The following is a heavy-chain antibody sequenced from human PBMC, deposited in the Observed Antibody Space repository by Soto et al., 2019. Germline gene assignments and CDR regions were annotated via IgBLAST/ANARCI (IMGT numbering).Heavy chain of an antibody. V-gene: IGHV3-7*01. D-gene: IGHD6-19*01. CDR1: GFTFSSYW. J-gene: IGHJ4*02. CDR2: IKQDGSDK. CDR3: ARVIRISSGWYYFDY. Sequence: GGSLRLSCAASGFTFSSYWMSWVRQAPGKGLEWVANIKQDGSDKYYVDSVKGRFTISRDNAKNSLYLQMNSLRAEDTAMYYCARVIRISSGWYYFDYWGQGTLVTVSS.